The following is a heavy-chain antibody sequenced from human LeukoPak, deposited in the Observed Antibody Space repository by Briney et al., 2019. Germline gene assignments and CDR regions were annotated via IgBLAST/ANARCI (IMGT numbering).Heavy chain of an antibody. Sequence: SETLSLTCTVSGGSISSYYWSWIRQPPGKGLEWIGYIYYSGSTNYNPSLKSRVTISVDTSKNRFSLKLSSVTAADTAVYYCARGQGYSGYDLENWFDPWGQGTLVTVSS. CDR2: IYYSGST. V-gene: IGHV4-59*08. J-gene: IGHJ5*02. D-gene: IGHD5-12*01. CDR1: GGSISSYY. CDR3: ARGQGYSGYDLENWFDP.